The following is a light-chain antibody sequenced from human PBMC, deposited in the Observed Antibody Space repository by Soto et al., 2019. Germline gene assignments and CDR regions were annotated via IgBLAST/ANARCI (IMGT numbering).Light chain of an antibody. V-gene: IGKV1-39*01. J-gene: IGKJ3*01. Sequence: DIQMTLPPSCLCECVRDRVTMTCRTSQTISDYLNWYQHKPGKAPKLLISAASSLQSGVPSRFSGSGSGTDFTLTISSLQPEDFATYDCQQSYSTRTVGPGTKVDIK. CDR1: QTISDY. CDR2: AAS. CDR3: QQSYSTRT.